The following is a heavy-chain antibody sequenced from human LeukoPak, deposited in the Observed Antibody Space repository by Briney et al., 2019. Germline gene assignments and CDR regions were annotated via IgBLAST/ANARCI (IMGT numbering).Heavy chain of an antibody. V-gene: IGHV4-61*02. CDR2: IYTSGST. CDR3: AREERIAVYDHPPRTFDY. Sequence: SETLSLTCTVSGGSISSGSYYWSWIRQPAGKGLEWIGRIYTSGSTNYNPSLKSRVTISVDTSKNQFSLKLSSVTAADTAVYYCAREERIAVYDHPPRTFDYWGQGTLVTVSS. CDR1: GGSISSGSYY. D-gene: IGHD3-16*01. J-gene: IGHJ4*02.